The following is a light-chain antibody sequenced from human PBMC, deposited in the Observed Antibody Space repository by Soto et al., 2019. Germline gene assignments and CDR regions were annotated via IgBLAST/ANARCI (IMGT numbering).Light chain of an antibody. Sequence: EIVMTQSPATLSVSPGERATLSCRASQSISSNLAWYQQKPGQAPRLLIYGASTRATGIPARFSGSGSGTDFTLTVSSLQPEDFATYYCQQTYSTSSYTFGQGTKLDIK. CDR3: QQTYSTSSYT. CDR1: QSISSN. J-gene: IGKJ2*01. CDR2: GAS. V-gene: IGKV3-15*01.